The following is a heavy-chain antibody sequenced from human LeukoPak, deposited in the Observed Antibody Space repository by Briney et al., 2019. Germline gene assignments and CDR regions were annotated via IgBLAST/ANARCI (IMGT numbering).Heavy chain of an antibody. CDR2: IYHSANRYYSDSI. D-gene: IGHD6-13*01. J-gene: IGHJ4*02. V-gene: IGHV4-59*01. CDR1: GGSISSYY. Sequence: PSETLSLTCTVSGGSISSYYWNWIRQPPGKGPEWIGYIYHSANRYYSDSIKYNPSLKSRVFISVDTSENQFSLRLHSVSAADTAVYYCARAQQISHNFDYWGQGTLVTVSS. CDR3: ARAQQISHNFDY.